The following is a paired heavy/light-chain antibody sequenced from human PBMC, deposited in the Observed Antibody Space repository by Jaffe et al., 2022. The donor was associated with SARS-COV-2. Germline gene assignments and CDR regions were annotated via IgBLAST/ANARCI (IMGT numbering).Light chain of an antibody. CDR2: AAS. J-gene: IGKJ4*01. CDR1: QGIKND. CDR3: LQDYIYPLT. V-gene: IGKV1-6*01. Sequence: AIQMTQSPSSLSASVGDRVTITCRASQGIKNDLGWYQQKPGKAPKLLIYAASSLQSGVPSRFSGSGSGTDFTLTISSLQPEDFATYYCLQDYIYPLTFGGGTKVEIK.
Heavy chain of an antibody. J-gene: IGHJ3*02. CDR2: IYYSGST. Sequence: QVQLQESGPGLVKPSETLSLTCTVSGGSISNYYWTWIRQPPGKGLEWIGFIYYSGSTKYNPSLESRVTVSLDASKNQFSLKLTSVTATDTAVYYCARRIAVRPVYGFDIWGQGTMVTVSS. CDR3: ARRIAVRPVYGFDI. V-gene: IGHV4-59*08. CDR1: GGSISNYY. D-gene: IGHD6-6*01.